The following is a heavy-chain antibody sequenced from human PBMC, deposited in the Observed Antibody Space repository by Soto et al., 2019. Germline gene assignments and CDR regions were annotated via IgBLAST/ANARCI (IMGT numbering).Heavy chain of an antibody. CDR2: ISYDGSNK. V-gene: IGHV3-30-3*01. CDR1: GFTFNIYA. D-gene: IGHD6-19*01. J-gene: IGHJ4*02. Sequence: QVQLVESGGGVVQPGRSLRLSCAASGFTFNIYAMHWVRQAPGKGLEWVAVISYDGSNKYYADSVKGRFTISRDNSKNTLYLQMNSLRAEDTAVYYCARDAWTGGQWLVRVDYWGQGTLVTVSS. CDR3: ARDAWTGGQWLVRVDY.